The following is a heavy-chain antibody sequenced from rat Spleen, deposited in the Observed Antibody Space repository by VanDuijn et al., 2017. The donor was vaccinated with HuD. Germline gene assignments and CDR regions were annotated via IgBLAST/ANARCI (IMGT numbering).Heavy chain of an antibody. CDR1: GLTFSDYY. CDR2: ISNTGDT. CDR3: SPLPGYNLDY. D-gene: IGHD1-4*01. J-gene: IGHJ2*01. V-gene: IGHV5-20*01. Sequence: EVQLVESDGGLVQPGRSLKLSCAASGLTFSDYYMAWVRQAPGKGLEWVASISNTGDTFYPDSVKGRFSISRDDAKSTIYLYMNSLRSEDTATYYCSPLPGYNLDYWGQGVMVTASS.